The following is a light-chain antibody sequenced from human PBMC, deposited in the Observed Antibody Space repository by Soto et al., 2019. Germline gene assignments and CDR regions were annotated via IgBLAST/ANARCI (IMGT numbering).Light chain of an antibody. CDR1: QSVSSN. CDR3: QQYSNWPLT. Sequence: EIVMTQSPATLSVSPGERATLSCRASQSVSSNLAWYQQKPGQAPRLLIYVASTRATGIPARFSGSGSGTEFTLTISSLQSEDFAVYYCQQYSNWPLTFGGGTRWIS. CDR2: VAS. J-gene: IGKJ4*01. V-gene: IGKV3D-15*01.